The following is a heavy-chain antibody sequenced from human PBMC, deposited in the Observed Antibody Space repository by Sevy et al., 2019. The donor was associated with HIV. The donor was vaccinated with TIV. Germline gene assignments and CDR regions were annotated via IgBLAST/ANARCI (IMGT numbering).Heavy chain of an antibody. CDR1: GFTFSRYA. D-gene: IGHD3-22*01. CDR2: ISGSGGSGDKT. CDR3: ARKYDSSGYFDY. Sequence: GGSLSLSCAASGFTFSRYAMNWVRQAPGKGLEWVSGISGSGGSGDKTHYADSVKGRFTISRDDSKNSLYLQLNSLRAEDTAIYYCARKYDSSGYFDYWGQGTLVTVSS. J-gene: IGHJ4*02. V-gene: IGHV3-23*01.